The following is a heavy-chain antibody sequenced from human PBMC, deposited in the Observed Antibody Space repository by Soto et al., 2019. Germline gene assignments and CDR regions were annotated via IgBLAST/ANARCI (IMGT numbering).Heavy chain of an antibody. V-gene: IGHV4-31*03. CDR3: ARDFWSGYPTPYYYYGMDV. CDR1: GGSISSGGYY. CDR2: IYYSGST. J-gene: IGHJ6*02. Sequence: PSETLSLTCTVSGGSISSGGYYWSWIRQHPGKGLEWIGYIYYSGSTYYNPSLKSRVTISVDTSKNQFSLKLSSVTAADTAVYYCARDFWSGYPTPYYYYGMDVWGQGTTVTVSS. D-gene: IGHD3-3*01.